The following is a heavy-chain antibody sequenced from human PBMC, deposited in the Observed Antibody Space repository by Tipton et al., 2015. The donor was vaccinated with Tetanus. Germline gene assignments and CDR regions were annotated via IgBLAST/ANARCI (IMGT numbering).Heavy chain of an antibody. CDR2: IDQFGNT. CDR3: ARGLGLCTGGSCSF. V-gene: IGHV4-34*01. J-gene: IGHJ4*02. D-gene: IGHD2-15*01. CDR1: GGPFRGYY. Sequence: TLSLTCAVSGGPFRGYYWSWIRQPPGMGLEWIGEIDQFGNTNYNPSLKSRLTLSVDTSKNQFSLNLRSVIAADTAIYYCARGLGLCTGGSCSFWGQGTLVTVSS.